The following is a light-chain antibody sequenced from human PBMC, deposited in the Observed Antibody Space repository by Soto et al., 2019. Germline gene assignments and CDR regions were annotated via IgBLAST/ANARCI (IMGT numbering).Light chain of an antibody. CDR2: GAS. J-gene: IGKJ1*01. CDR1: QGVSRK. V-gene: IGKV3-20*01. Sequence: DIVLTLSPGTMSVAPGERVTFSCRASQGVSRKLAWYQHKPGQAPRLLIYGASNRATGIPDRFSGSGSGTDFTLTISRLEPEDFAVYYCQQYGSSGTFGQGTKVDI. CDR3: QQYGSSGT.